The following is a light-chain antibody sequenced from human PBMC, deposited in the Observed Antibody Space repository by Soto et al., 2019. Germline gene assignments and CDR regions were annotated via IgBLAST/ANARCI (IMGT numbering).Light chain of an antibody. Sequence: EIVMTQSPVTLSVSPGERATLSCGASQSVSSNLAWYQQKPGQAPRLLIYGASTRATGIPARFSGSGSGTEFTLTISSLQSEDFAVYYCQQYNNWPPLTLGGGTKVEIK. J-gene: IGKJ4*02. CDR1: QSVSSN. CDR2: GAS. V-gene: IGKV3-15*01. CDR3: QQYNNWPPLT.